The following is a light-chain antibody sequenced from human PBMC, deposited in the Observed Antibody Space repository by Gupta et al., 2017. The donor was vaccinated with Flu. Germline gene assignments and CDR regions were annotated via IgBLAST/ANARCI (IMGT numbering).Light chain of an antibody. V-gene: IGKV3-20*01. J-gene: IGKJ1*01. Sequence: CRASQSVSSSYLAWYQQKPGQAPRLLIYGASSRATGIPDRFSGSGSGTDFTLTISRLEPEDFAVYYCQQYGSSPLTFGQGTKVEIK. CDR2: GAS. CDR3: QQYGSSPLT. CDR1: QSVSSSY.